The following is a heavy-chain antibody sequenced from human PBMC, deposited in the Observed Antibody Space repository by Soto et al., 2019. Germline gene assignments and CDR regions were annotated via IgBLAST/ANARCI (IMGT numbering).Heavy chain of an antibody. CDR3: AKVQHSSSWGMDV. CDR2: ISYDGSNK. J-gene: IGHJ6*02. Sequence: QVQLVESGGGVVQPARSLRLSCAASGFTFSSYGMHWVRQAPGKGLEWVAVISYDGSNKYYADSVKGRFTISRDNSKNTLYLQMNSLRAEDTAVYYCAKVQHSSSWGMDVWGQGTTVTVSS. D-gene: IGHD6-13*01. CDR1: GFTFSSYG. V-gene: IGHV3-30*18.